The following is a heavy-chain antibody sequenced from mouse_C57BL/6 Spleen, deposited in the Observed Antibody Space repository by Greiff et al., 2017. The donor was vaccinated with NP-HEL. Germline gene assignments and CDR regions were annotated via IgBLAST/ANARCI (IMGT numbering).Heavy chain of an antibody. Sequence: VMLVESGPELVKPGASVKLSCKASGYTFTSYDINWVKQRPGQGLEWIGWIYPRDGSTKYNEKFKGKATLTVDTSSSTAYMELHSLTSEDSAVYFCARYYYGSSSYYFDYWGQGTTLTVSS. J-gene: IGHJ2*01. CDR3: ARYYYGSSSYYFDY. CDR1: GYTFTSYD. V-gene: IGHV1-85*01. D-gene: IGHD1-1*01. CDR2: IYPRDGST.